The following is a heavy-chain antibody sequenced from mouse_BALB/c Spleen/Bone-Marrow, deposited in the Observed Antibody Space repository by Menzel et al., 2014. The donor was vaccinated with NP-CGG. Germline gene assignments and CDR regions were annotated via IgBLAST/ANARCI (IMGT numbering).Heavy chain of an antibody. J-gene: IGHJ4*01. CDR1: GFNIKDYY. Sequence: VQLQQPGAEIVRPGALVKLSCKASGFNIKDYYMQWVKQRPEQGLEWIGWIDPENGNTIYDPKFQGKASITADTSSNTVYLQLSTLASEDAAVYYSARGDGDAMDYWGQGTSVTVSS. CDR3: ARGDGDAMDY. CDR2: IDPENGNT. V-gene: IGHV14-1*02.